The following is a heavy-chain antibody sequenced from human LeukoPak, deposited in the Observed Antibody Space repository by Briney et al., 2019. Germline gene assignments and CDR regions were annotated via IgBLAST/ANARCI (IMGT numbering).Heavy chain of an antibody. V-gene: IGHV1-18*01. CDR1: GYTFTSYG. J-gene: IGHJ4*02. CDR2: ISAYNGNT. CDR3: ARGIAARSFIDY. Sequence: ASVKVSCKASGYTFTSYGISWVRQAPGQGLEWMGWISAYNGNTNYAQKLQGRVTMTTDTSTSTAYIELRSLRSDDTAVYCCARGIAARSFIDYWGQGTLVTVSS. D-gene: IGHD6-6*01.